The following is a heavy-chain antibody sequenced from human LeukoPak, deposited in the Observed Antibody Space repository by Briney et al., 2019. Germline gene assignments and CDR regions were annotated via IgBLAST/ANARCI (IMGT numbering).Heavy chain of an antibody. CDR3: ASERSPYYGLDV. Sequence: GGSLRLSCAASGITFTHYNMNWVRQAPGKGLEWVAVISYDGSNTYYAESVKGRFTISRDNSNNTLYLQMNSLRREDTAVYYCASERSPYYGLDVWGLGTTVTVSS. V-gene: IGHV3-30-3*01. CDR1: GITFTHYN. CDR2: ISYDGSNT. J-gene: IGHJ6*02.